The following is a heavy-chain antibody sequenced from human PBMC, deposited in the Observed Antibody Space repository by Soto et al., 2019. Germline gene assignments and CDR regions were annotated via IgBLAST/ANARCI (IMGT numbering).Heavy chain of an antibody. CDR2: SRNKANSYTT. Sequence: EVQLAESGGGVVQPGGSLRLSCAASGFIFSDHYMDWVRQAPVKGLEWIGRSRNKANSYTTEYAAYVKCRFTISRDDSKNSLYLQMNSLKTEDTAIYYCARDLPYSGANGGGEWGQGTLGTVSS. D-gene: IGHD1-26*01. CDR3: ARDLPYSGANGGGE. CDR1: GFIFSDHY. V-gene: IGHV3-72*01. J-gene: IGHJ1*01.